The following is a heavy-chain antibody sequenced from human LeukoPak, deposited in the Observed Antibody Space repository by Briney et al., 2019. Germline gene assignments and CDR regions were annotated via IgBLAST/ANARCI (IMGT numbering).Heavy chain of an antibody. V-gene: IGHV3-21*01. CDR2: ITSSGSYI. CDR3: ARDRVSGSGSIDY. Sequence: GGSLRLSCAASAFSFSNYNMNWVRQAPGKGLGWVSSITSSGSYIYYADSVKGRFTISRDNAKNSLYLQMNSLRVEDTAVYYCARDRVSGSGSIDYWGQGTLVTVSS. J-gene: IGHJ4*02. D-gene: IGHD3-10*01. CDR1: AFSFSNYN.